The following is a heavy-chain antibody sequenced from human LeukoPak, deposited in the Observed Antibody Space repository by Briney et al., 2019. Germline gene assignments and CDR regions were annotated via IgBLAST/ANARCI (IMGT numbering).Heavy chain of an antibody. J-gene: IGHJ3*02. Sequence: ASVKVSCKASGYTFTGYYMHWVRQAPGQGLEWMGWINPNSGGTNCAQKFQGRVTMTRDTSISTAYMELSRLRSDDTAVYYCANYYYDSIGAFDIWGQGTMVTVSS. CDR1: GYTFTGYY. V-gene: IGHV1-2*02. CDR2: INPNSGGT. D-gene: IGHD3-22*01. CDR3: ANYYYDSIGAFDI.